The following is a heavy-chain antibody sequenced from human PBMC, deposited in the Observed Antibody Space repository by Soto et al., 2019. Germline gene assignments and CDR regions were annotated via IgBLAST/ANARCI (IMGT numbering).Heavy chain of an antibody. CDR1: GGSINNYY. D-gene: IGHD6-19*01. V-gene: IGHV4-59*01. Sequence: QVQLQESGPGLVKPSETLSLTCTVSGGSINNYYWSWIRQPPGKGLEWIGYIYYSGSTNYNPSLTSRVTISVDTSKKQFSLKLSSVTAADTAVYYCARRYGSVFDYWGQGTLVTVSS. CDR3: ARRYGSVFDY. J-gene: IGHJ4*02. CDR2: IYYSGST.